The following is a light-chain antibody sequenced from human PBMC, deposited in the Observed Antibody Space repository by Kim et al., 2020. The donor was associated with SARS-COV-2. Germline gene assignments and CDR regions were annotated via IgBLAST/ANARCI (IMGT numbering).Light chain of an antibody. J-gene: IGKJ5*01. Sequence: DIQMTQSPSSLSASVGDRVTITCQASQDIGNFLNWYQQKPGKAPRLLIYDTYNLETGVPSRFSGSGSGTDFTLTISSLQPEDIATYYCQNYDNLPRSITFGQGTLRSITFGQGTRLEIK. CDR3: QNYDNLPRSITFGQGTLRSIT. CDR1: QDIGNF. V-gene: IGKV1-33*01. CDR2: DTY.